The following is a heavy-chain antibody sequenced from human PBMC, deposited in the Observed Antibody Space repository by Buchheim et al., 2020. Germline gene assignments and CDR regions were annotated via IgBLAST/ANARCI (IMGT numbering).Heavy chain of an antibody. CDR1: GFTFSSYA. V-gene: IGHV3-23*04. J-gene: IGHJ4*02. CDR3: ATKDYLQNFEY. Sequence: VQLVESGGGVVQPGGSLRLSCAASGFTFSSYAMSWVRQAPGTGLEWVSAISGSGGSTYYADSVKGRFTISRDNSKHMLYLQMNSLRVEDTGVYYCATKDYLQNFEYWGQGTL. D-gene: IGHD2-15*01. CDR2: ISGSGGST.